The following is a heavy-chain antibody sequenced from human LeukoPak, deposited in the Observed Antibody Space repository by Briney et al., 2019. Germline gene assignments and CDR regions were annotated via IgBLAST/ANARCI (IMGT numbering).Heavy chain of an antibody. D-gene: IGHD2-15*01. J-gene: IGHJ4*02. CDR2: IYPGDSDT. V-gene: IGHV5-51*01. CDR3: ARTKYVGRLTDY. Sequence: GESLKISCKGSVYSVTTYWIFGVRQMPGKSLEWMGIIYPGDSDTRYSPSFQGQVTISADKSISTAYLQWSSLKASDTAMYYCARTKYVGRLTDYSGQGTLVTVSS. CDR1: VYSVTTYW.